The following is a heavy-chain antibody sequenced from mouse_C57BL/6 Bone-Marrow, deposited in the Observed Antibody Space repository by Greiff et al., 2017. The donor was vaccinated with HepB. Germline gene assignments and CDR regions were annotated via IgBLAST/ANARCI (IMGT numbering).Heavy chain of an antibody. D-gene: IGHD4-1*01. CDR1: GFTFSSYA. V-gene: IGHV5-9-1*02. CDR3: TGVTGTYAMDY. J-gene: IGHJ4*01. Sequence: EVMLVESGAGLVKPGGSLKLSCAASGFTFSSYAMPWVRQTPEKRLEWVAYISSGGDYIYYADNVKGRFTISRDNARNTLYLQMSSLKSEDTAMYYCTGVTGTYAMDYWGQGTSVTVSS. CDR2: ISSGGDYI.